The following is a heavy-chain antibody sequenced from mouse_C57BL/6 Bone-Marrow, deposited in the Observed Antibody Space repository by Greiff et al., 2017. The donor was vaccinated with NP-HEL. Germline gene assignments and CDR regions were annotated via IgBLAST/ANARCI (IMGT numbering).Heavy chain of an antibody. CDR1: GYTFTSYW. CDR2: IDPSDSYT. Sequence: QVQLQQPGAELVKPGASVKLSCKASGYTFTSYWMQWVKQRPGQGLEWIGEIDPSDSYTNYNQKFKGKATLTVDTSSSTAYMQLSSLTSEDSAVYYCARSWKDYFDYWGQGTTLTVSS. V-gene: IGHV1-50*01. J-gene: IGHJ2*01. CDR3: ARSWKDYFDY.